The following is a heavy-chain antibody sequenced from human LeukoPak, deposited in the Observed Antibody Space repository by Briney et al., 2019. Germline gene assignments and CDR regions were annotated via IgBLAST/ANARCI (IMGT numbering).Heavy chain of an antibody. CDR3: ARGLDIVVVPAASGNWFDP. CDR2: INHSGST. CDR1: GGSFSGYY. D-gene: IGHD2-2*03. J-gene: IGHJ5*02. V-gene: IGHV4-34*01. Sequence: SETLSLTCAVYGGSFSGYYWSWIRQPPGKGLEWIGEINHSGSTNYNPSLKSRVTISVDTSKNQFSLKLSSVTAADTAVYYCARGLDIVVVPAASGNWFDPWGQGTLVTVPS.